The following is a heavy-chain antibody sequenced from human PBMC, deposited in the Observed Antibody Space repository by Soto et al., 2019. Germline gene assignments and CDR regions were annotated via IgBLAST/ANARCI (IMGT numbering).Heavy chain of an antibody. D-gene: IGHD6-19*01. Sequence: SSVKVSCKASGYTFTSYAMHWVRQAPGQRLEWMGWINAGNGNTKYSQKFQGRVTITRDTSASTAYMELSSLRSEDTAVYYCARGLYSSGWYGWFDPWGQGTLVTVSS. CDR1: GYTFTSYA. CDR2: INAGNGNT. V-gene: IGHV1-3*01. J-gene: IGHJ5*02. CDR3: ARGLYSSGWYGWFDP.